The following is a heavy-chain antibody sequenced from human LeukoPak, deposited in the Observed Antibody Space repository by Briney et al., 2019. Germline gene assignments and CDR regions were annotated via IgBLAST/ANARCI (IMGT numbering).Heavy chain of an antibody. Sequence: GGSLRLSWAASGFTVTEYAMSWVRQAPGKGLEWVSAISGSGGSTYYADSVKGRFTISRDNSKNTLYLQMNSLRAEDTAVYYCAKDPRPELRFLEWLSNWFDPWGQGTLVTVSS. CDR3: AKDPRPELRFLEWLSNWFDP. J-gene: IGHJ5*02. CDR2: ISGSGGST. D-gene: IGHD3-3*01. CDR1: GFTVTEYA. V-gene: IGHV3-23*01.